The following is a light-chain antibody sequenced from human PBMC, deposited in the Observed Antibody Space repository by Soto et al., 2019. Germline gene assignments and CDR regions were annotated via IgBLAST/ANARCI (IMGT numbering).Light chain of an antibody. V-gene: IGKV1-12*01. CDR2: AAS. Sequence: DIQMTQAPSSVSASVGDRVTITCRASQDINNRVAWFQQRPGRAPKSLIQAASILQSGFPSRFSATGSGTDFTLTIDSLQPEDFATYYCLQVKNFPRTFGQGTKLEIK. CDR1: QDINNR. CDR3: LQVKNFPRT. J-gene: IGKJ1*01.